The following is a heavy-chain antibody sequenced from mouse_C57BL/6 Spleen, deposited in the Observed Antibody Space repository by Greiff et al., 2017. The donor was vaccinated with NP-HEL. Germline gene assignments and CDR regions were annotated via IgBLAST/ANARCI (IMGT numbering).Heavy chain of an antibody. Sequence: EVKLVESGGGLVKPGGSLKLSCAASGFTFSDYGMHWVRQAPEKGLEWVAYISSGGSTIYYADTVKGRFTISRDNAKNTLFLQMTSLRSEDTAMYYCHDGYFAYWGQGTLVTVSA. CDR1: GFTFSDYG. CDR2: ISSGGSTI. J-gene: IGHJ3*01. D-gene: IGHD2-3*01. CDR3: HDGYFAY. V-gene: IGHV5-17*01.